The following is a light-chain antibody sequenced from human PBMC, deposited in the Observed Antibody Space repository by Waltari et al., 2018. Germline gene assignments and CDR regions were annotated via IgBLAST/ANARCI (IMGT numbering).Light chain of an antibody. CDR1: ALPKKY. V-gene: IGLV3-10*01. CDR2: EDS. CDR3: YSTDSSGTQRV. Sequence: SYELTQPPSVSVSPGQAARITCSGHALPKKYAYWYQHKSGQAPVLVIYEDSKRPSGIPERFSGSSSGTTATLTLSGAQVEDEGDYYCYSTDSSGTQRVFGGGTKLTVL. J-gene: IGLJ2*01.